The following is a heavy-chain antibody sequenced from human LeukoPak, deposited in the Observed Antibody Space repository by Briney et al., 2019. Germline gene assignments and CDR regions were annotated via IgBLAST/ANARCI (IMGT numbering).Heavy chain of an antibody. D-gene: IGHD5-18*01. V-gene: IGHV3-23*01. Sequence: PGGSLRLSCAASGFTFSSYAMSWVRQAPGKGLEWVSGISGSGSSTHYADSVKGRFTISRDNSKNTLYLQMNSLRAEDTAEYYCASGREDTAMYYYYYYGMDVWGQGTTVTVSS. J-gene: IGHJ6*02. CDR1: GFTFSSYA. CDR2: ISGSGSST. CDR3: ASGREDTAMYYYYYYGMDV.